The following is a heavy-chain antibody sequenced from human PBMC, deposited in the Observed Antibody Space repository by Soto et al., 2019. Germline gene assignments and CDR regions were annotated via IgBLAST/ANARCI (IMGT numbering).Heavy chain of an antibody. CDR3: ESDAELAIDY. CDR2: ISYDGSNK. D-gene: IGHD1-26*01. Sequence: QVQLVESGGGVVQPGRSLRLSCAASGFTFSSYAMHWVRQAPGKGLEWVAVISYDGSNKYYADSVKGRFTISRDNSKNTLYLQMNSLRAEDTAVYYCESDAELAIDYWGQGTLVTVSS. V-gene: IGHV3-30-3*01. J-gene: IGHJ4*02. CDR1: GFTFSSYA.